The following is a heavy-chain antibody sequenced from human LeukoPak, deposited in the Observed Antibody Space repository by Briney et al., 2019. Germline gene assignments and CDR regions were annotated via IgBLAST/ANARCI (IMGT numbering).Heavy chain of an antibody. CDR1: GGSISSYY. CDR3: ARRGSFYDSSGYHTHWYFDL. D-gene: IGHD3-22*01. Sequence: SETLSLTYTVSGGSISSYYWSWIRQPPGKGLEWIGYIYYSGSTNYNPSLKSRVTISVDTSKNQFSLKLSSVTAADTAVYYCARRGSFYDSSGYHTHWYFDLWGRGTLVTVSS. V-gene: IGHV4-59*01. J-gene: IGHJ2*01. CDR2: IYYSGST.